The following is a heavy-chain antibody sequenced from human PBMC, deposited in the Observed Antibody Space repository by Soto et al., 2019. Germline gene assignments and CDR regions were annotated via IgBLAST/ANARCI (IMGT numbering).Heavy chain of an antibody. D-gene: IGHD5-12*01. Sequence: QLQLQESGSGLVKPSQSLSLTCAVSGGSIRSGGYSWSWIRQPPGKGLEWIGYIYHSGSTYYNPSLKSRVTISSDRSQNQVSLKLSSVTAADTAVYYCAAGGGLPRYYWGQGTLVTVSS. CDR1: GGSIRSGGYS. V-gene: IGHV4-30-2*01. CDR2: IYHSGST. J-gene: IGHJ4*02. CDR3: AAGGGLPRYY.